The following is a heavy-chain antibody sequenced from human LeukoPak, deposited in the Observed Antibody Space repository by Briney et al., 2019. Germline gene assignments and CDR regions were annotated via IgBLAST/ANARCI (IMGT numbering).Heavy chain of an antibody. V-gene: IGHV4-39*01. J-gene: IGHJ4*02. CDR3: ARQAVAGTSDY. D-gene: IGHD6-19*01. Sequence: SETLSLTCIVSGGSISSSSYYWGWIRQPPGKGLEWIGSIYYSGSTYYNPSLKSRVTISVDTSKNQFSLKLSSVTAADTAVYYCARQAVAGTSDYWGQGTLVTVSS. CDR2: IYYSGST. CDR1: GGSISSSSYY.